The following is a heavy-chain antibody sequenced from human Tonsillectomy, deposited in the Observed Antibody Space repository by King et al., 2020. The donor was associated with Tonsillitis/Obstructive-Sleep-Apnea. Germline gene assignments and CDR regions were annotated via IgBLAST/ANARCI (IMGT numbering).Heavy chain of an antibody. Sequence: HITLKESGPTLVKPTQTLTLTCTFSGFSLSTSGVGVGWIRQPPGKALEWLALIYWDDDKRYSPSLKSRRTIPKDTSKNQVVLTMTNMDPVDTAAYYCAHSSVGEYDFWSGPFDYWGQGTLVTVSS. CDR3: AHSSVGEYDFWSGPFDY. CDR2: IYWDDDK. J-gene: IGHJ4*02. CDR1: GFSLSTSGVG. V-gene: IGHV2-5*02. D-gene: IGHD3-3*01.